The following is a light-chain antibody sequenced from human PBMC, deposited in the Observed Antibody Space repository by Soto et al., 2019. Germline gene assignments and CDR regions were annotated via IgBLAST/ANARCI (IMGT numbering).Light chain of an antibody. V-gene: IGKV3-20*01. CDR3: QQYGSSPRVT. CDR1: QRVSDNY. J-gene: IGKJ4*01. Sequence: EIVLTQSPGTLSLSPGERATLSCRASQRVSDNYLGWYQQKPGQAPRLLIYGVSTRATGIPDRFSGSGSGIDFTLTITRLEPEDFAVYYCQQYGSSPRVTFGGGTKVEIK. CDR2: GVS.